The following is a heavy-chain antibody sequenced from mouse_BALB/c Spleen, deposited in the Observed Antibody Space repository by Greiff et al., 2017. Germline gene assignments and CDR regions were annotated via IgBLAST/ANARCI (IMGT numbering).Heavy chain of an antibody. CDR1: GYAFTNYL. CDR3: AREEWDY. CDR2: INPGSGGT. Sequence: QVQLQQSGAELVRPGTSVKVSCKASGYAFTNYLIEWVKQRPGQGLEWIGVINPGSGGTNYNEKFKGKATLTADKSSSTAYMQLSSLTSDDSAIYYCAREEWDYWGQGTLVTVSA. D-gene: IGHD4-1*01. V-gene: IGHV1-54*01. J-gene: IGHJ3*01.